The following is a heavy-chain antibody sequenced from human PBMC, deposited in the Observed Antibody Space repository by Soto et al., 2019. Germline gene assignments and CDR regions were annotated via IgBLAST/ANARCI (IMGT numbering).Heavy chain of an antibody. Sequence: EVQLLESGGGLIQPGGSLRLSCEASGFTFSNYGMTWVRLAPGKGLEWVSTISGSGGRTFYADPVKGRFTISRDNSKNTLYLQMNSLRAEDTAVYYCAKEVIASTLAEFFDYWGQGTLVTVSS. J-gene: IGHJ4*02. CDR3: AKEVIASTLAEFFDY. D-gene: IGHD2-21*01. CDR2: ISGSGGRT. CDR1: GFTFSNYG. V-gene: IGHV3-23*01.